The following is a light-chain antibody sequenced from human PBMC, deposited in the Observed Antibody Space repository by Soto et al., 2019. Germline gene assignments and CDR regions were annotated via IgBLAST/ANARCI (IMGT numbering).Light chain of an antibody. Sequence: EIVLTQSPATLYLSPGERATLSCRASLSVSNYLAWYQQKPGQSPRLLIYDASNRATGIPARFSGSGSGTDFTLTISSLEPEDFAVYYCQQRSNWPPLTFGGGTRVEIK. J-gene: IGKJ4*01. V-gene: IGKV3-11*01. CDR2: DAS. CDR1: LSVSNY. CDR3: QQRSNWPPLT.